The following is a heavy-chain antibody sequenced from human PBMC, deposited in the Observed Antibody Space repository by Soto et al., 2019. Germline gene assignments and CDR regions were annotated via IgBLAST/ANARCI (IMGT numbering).Heavy chain of an antibody. CDR3: ARGRYGDY. J-gene: IGHJ4*02. CDR2: ISAHNGNP. Sequence: QVHLVQSGAEVKKPGASVKVSCKGSGYAFTTYGITWVRQAPGQGLEWMGWISAHNGNPNYAQKLQGRVTVTRDTSTRAAYMELRSQRSDDAGVYYCARGRYGDYWGQGALVTVSS. D-gene: IGHD1-1*01. V-gene: IGHV1-18*01. CDR1: GYAFTTYG.